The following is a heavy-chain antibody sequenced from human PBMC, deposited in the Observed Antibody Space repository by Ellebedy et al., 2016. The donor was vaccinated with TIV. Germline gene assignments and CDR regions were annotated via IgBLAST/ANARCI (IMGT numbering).Heavy chain of an antibody. D-gene: IGHD2-8*01. Sequence: GESLKISCAATGFTFRSFCLHWVRQAPGKGPVWVSDINTDGSSTAYADAVKGRFTISRDNAKNTLYLQMNSLRDDDTAIYYCARDCTTYLRSGNFDFWGQGTLVTVSS. V-gene: IGHV3-74*03. J-gene: IGHJ4*02. CDR1: GFTFRSFC. CDR3: ARDCTTYLRSGNFDF. CDR2: INTDGSST.